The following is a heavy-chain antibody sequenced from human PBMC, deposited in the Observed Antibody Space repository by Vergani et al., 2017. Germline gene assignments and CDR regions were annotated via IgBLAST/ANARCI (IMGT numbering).Heavy chain of an antibody. CDR3: ARDSSLIRYGSGRNYYYGMDV. CDR2: IYSGGST. V-gene: IGHV3-66*02. Sequence: EVQLVESGGGLVQPGGSLRLSCAASGFTVSSNYMSWVRQAPGKGLEWVSVIYSGGSTYYADSVKRRFTISRDNSKNTLYLQMNSLRAEDTAVYYCARDSSLIRYGSGRNYYYGMDVWGQGTTVTVSS. D-gene: IGHD3-10*01. J-gene: IGHJ6*02. CDR1: GFTVSSNY.